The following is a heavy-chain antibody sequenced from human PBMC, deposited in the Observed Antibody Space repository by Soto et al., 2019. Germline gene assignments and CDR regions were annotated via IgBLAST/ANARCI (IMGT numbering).Heavy chain of an antibody. CDR2: ISYDGSNK. Sequence: QVQLVESGGGVVQPGRSLRLSCAASGFTFSSYAMHWVRQAPGKGLEWVAVISYDGSNKYYADSVKGRFTISRDNSKNTLYLQMNSLRAEDTAVYYCARGSSGYDEELDVLNFDLWGRGTLVTVSS. D-gene: IGHD5-12*01. V-gene: IGHV3-30-3*01. CDR1: GFTFSSYA. J-gene: IGHJ2*01. CDR3: ARGSSGYDEELDVLNFDL.